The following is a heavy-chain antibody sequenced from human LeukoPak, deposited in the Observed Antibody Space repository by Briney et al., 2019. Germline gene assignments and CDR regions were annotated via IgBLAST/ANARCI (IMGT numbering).Heavy chain of an antibody. Sequence: GASVKVSCKASGYPFTTYGFIWVRQAPGLGLEWMGWISANNGNTKYGQKFQGRVTMTTDTTTETAYMELSSLRFDDTAIYYCARTVGDRADPWGQESLVTVSS. D-gene: IGHD2-21*01. CDR3: ARTVGDRADP. CDR2: ISANNGNT. V-gene: IGHV1-18*01. J-gene: IGHJ5*02. CDR1: GYPFTTYG.